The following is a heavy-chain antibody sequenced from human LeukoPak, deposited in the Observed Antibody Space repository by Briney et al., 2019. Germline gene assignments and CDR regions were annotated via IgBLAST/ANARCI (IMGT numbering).Heavy chain of an antibody. CDR2: VNNDGSAT. Sequence: GSLRLSFAASGFPFSNHWMHWVRPAPGKGLVWVSRVNNDGSATTYADSVKGRFTISRDNAKSTLFLQMNSLRAEDTAVYYCTRGWSGSPDYWGQGTLVTVSS. CDR1: GFPFSNHW. D-gene: IGHD1-26*01. V-gene: IGHV3-74*01. J-gene: IGHJ4*02. CDR3: TRGWSGSPDY.